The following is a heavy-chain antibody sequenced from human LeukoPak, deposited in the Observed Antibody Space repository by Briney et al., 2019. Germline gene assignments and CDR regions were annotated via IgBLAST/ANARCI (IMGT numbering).Heavy chain of an antibody. CDR3: ARSAVLTSVTIFGVVTHDAFDI. Sequence: SETLSLTCTVSGGSLSSSSYYWGWIRQPPGKGLEWIGSIYYSGSTYYNPSLKSRVTISVDTSKNQFSLKLSSVTAADTAVYYCARSAVLTSVTIFGVVTHDAFDIWGQGTMVTVSS. J-gene: IGHJ3*02. CDR2: IYYSGST. CDR1: GGSLSSSSYY. D-gene: IGHD3-3*01. V-gene: IGHV4-39*01.